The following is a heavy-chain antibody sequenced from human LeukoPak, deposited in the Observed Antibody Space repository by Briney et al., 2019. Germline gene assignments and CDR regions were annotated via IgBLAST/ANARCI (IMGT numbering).Heavy chain of an antibody. J-gene: IGHJ4*02. CDR1: GGSISTYY. Sequence: SETLSLTCTVSGGSISTYYWSWIRQPPGKGLEYIGYINYRGTTDSNPSLKSRVTISVDTSKNQFSLKVSSVTAADTAVYYCARGPSERYYESSGYYYFDYWGQGTLVTVSS. D-gene: IGHD3-22*01. CDR3: ARGPSERYYESSGYYYFDY. CDR2: INYRGTT. V-gene: IGHV4-59*12.